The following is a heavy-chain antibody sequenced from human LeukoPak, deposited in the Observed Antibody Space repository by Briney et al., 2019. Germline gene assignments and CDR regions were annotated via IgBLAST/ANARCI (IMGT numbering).Heavy chain of an antibody. Sequence: SETLSLTCTVSGGSISSSSYYWGWIRQPPGKGLEWIGSIYYSGSTYYNPSLKSRVTISVDTSKIQFSLKLSSVTAADTAVYYCARVLSFDSSGYFKGSYYYGMDVWGQGTTVTVSS. CDR2: IYYSGST. J-gene: IGHJ6*02. D-gene: IGHD3-22*01. CDR3: ARVLSFDSSGYFKGSYYYGMDV. CDR1: GGSISSSSYY. V-gene: IGHV4-39*07.